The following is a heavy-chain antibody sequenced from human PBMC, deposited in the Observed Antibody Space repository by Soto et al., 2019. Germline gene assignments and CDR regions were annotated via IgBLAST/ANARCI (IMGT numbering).Heavy chain of an antibody. J-gene: IGHJ4*02. Sequence: QVQLRESGPGLVKPSETLSLTCSVSGGSVSSDFYNWRWIRQPPGKGLEWVGDISHSGSTNYNPSLKCRPTISVDTSRNHFSLKVTCVTAADTAEYYCGRVKRGTFQEKNDYWGQGILVIVSS. CDR2: ISHSGST. CDR1: GGSVSSDFYN. V-gene: IGHV4-61*03. CDR3: GRVKRGTFQEKNDY. D-gene: IGHD1-7*01.